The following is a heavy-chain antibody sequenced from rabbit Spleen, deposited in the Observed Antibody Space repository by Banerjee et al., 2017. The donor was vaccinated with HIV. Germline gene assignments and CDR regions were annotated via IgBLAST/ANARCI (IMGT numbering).Heavy chain of an antibody. J-gene: IGHJ3*01. D-gene: IGHD3-1*01. V-gene: IGHV1S45*01. CDR2: IYVGRGST. Sequence: QEQLVESGGGLVQPEGSLTLTCTASGFTISNYYYMCWVRQAPGKGLEWIGCIYVGRGSTHYANWAKGRVTMYKTSSTTVTLQLTSLTAADTATYFCARDNPSPAWGYNLWGQGTLVTVS. CDR3: ARDNPSPAWGYNL. CDR1: GFTISNYYY.